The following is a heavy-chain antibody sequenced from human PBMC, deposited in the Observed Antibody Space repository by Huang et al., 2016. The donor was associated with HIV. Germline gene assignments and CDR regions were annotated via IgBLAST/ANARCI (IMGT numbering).Heavy chain of an antibody. CDR3: ARAPHYGSGSYYY. Sequence: QVQLHQWGAGLLKPSETLSLTCAVYGGSFSGYYWSCLRQPPGKGLEWIGSITHSGSTNYNPYLKSRGTISEETSKTQFSLKLGSVTAADTAVYYCARAPHYGSGSYYYWGQGTLVTVSS. CDR2: ITHSGST. D-gene: IGHD3-10*01. J-gene: IGHJ4*02. V-gene: IGHV4-34*01. CDR1: GGSFSGYY.